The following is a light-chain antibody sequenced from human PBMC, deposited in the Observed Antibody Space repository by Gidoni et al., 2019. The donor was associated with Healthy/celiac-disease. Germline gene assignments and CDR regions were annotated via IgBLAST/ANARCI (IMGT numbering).Light chain of an antibody. V-gene: IGLV3-19*01. J-gene: IGLJ1*01. CDR2: GKN. CDR3: NPRDSSGNHYV. CDR1: SLRSYY. Sequence: SSELTHNPAVTVALGQTVRNTCQCNSLRSYYASWYQQKTGQAPELVIYGKNNRPSGIPDRISGSSSGNTASLTITGAQAEDDADYYCNPRDSSGNHYVFGTGTKVTVL.